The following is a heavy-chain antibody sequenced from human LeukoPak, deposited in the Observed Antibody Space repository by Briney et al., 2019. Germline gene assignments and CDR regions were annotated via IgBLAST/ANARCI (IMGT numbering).Heavy chain of an antibody. J-gene: IGHJ4*02. Sequence: PSETLSLTCAVYGGSFSGYYWSWIRQPPGKGLEWIGYIYYSGTTNYNPSLKSRVTISVDTSKNQFSPKLSSVTAADTAVYYCARGVYIAAAQYGYWGQGTLVTVSS. CDR1: GGSFSGYY. CDR2: IYYSGTT. CDR3: ARGVYIAAAQYGY. V-gene: IGHV4-59*01. D-gene: IGHD6-13*01.